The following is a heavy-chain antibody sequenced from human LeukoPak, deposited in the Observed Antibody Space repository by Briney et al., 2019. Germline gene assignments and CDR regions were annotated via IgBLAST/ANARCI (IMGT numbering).Heavy chain of an antibody. CDR1: GGSISGYY. Sequence: SETLSLTCTVSGGSISGYYWSWIRQPPGKGLEWIGYIYYSGSTNYNPSLKSRVTISVDTSKNQFSLKLSSVTAADTAVYYCARAGDGYNSSPFDIWGQGTMVTVSS. J-gene: IGHJ3*02. D-gene: IGHD5-24*01. CDR2: IYYSGST. CDR3: ARAGDGYNSSPFDI. V-gene: IGHV4-59*01.